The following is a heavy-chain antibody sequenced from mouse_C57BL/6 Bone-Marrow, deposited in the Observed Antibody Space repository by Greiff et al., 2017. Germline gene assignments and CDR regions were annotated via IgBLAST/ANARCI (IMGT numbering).Heavy chain of an antibody. CDR1: GYTFTGYW. J-gene: IGHJ1*03. CDR3: AREYWYFDV. V-gene: IGHV1-69*01. CDR2: IEPSDSYT. Sequence: QVQLQQPGAELVMPGASVKLSCKASGYTFTGYWMHWVKQRPGQGLEWIGEIEPSDSYTNYNQKFKGKSTLTVDKSSSTAYMQLSSLTSEDSAVYYCAREYWYFDVWGTGTTVTVSS.